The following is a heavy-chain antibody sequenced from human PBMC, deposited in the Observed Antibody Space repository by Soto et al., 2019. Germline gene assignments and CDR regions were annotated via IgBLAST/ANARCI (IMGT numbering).Heavy chain of an antibody. Sequence: SEALSLTCAVSGSSISSGGYSWSWIRPPPGKGLEWIGYIYHSGSTYYNPSLKSRVTISVDRSKNQFSLKLSSVTAADTAVYYCARDNCTESSADYRDLKSVPTQRSTDL. D-gene: IGHD2-8*02. V-gene: IGHV4-30-2*01. CDR1: GSSISSGGYS. J-gene: IGHJ2*01. CDR2: IYHSGST. CDR3: ARDNCTESSADYRDLKSVPTQRSTDL.